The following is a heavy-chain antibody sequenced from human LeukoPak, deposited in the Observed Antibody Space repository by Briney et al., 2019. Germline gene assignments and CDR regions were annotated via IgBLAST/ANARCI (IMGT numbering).Heavy chain of an antibody. V-gene: IGHV1-2*02. D-gene: IGHD3-22*01. Sequence: SVKVSCKASGYTFTGYYMHWVRQAPGQGLEWMGWINPNSGGTNYAQKFQGRATMTRDASISTAYMELSRLRSDDTAVYYCARALITMIVVVPDAFDIWGQGTMVTVSS. CDR2: INPNSGGT. CDR1: GYTFTGYY. CDR3: ARALITMIVVVPDAFDI. J-gene: IGHJ3*02.